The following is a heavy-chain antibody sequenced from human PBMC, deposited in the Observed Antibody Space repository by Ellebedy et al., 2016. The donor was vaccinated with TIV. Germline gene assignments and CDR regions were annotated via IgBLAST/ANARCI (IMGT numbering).Heavy chain of an antibody. J-gene: IGHJ4*02. CDR3: ANIYSYEVDSGFDY. V-gene: IGHV3-30*18. Sequence: GGSLRLXXAASGFTFSSYGMHWVRQAPGKGLEWVAVISYDGSNKYYADSVKGRFTISRDNSKNTLYLQMNSLRAEDTAVYYCANIYSYEVDSGFDYWGQGTLVTVSS. CDR2: ISYDGSNK. D-gene: IGHD5-18*01. CDR1: GFTFSSYG.